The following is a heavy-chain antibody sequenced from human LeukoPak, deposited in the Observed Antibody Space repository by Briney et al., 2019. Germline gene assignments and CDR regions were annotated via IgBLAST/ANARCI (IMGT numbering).Heavy chain of an antibody. J-gene: IGHJ4*02. V-gene: IGHV4-4*02. CDR3: ASKVYGDARTFDY. CDR2: IYHSGST. CDR1: GGSISSSNW. Sequence: SGTLSLTCAVSGGSISSSNWWSWVRQPPGKGLEWIGEIYHSGSTNYNPSLKSRVTISVDKSKNQFSPTLSSVTAADTAVYYCASKVYGDARTFDYWGQGTLVTVSS. D-gene: IGHD4-17*01.